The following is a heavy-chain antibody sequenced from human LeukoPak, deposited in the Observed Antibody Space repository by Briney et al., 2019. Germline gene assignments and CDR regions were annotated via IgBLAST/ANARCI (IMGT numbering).Heavy chain of an antibody. J-gene: IGHJ4*02. Sequence: PGGSLRLSCAASGFTFSSYSMNWVRQAPGKGLEWVSSISSSSSYIYYADSVKGRFTISRDNSKNTLYLQMNSLRAEDTAVYYCARGGSYSDYYFDYWGQGTLVTVSS. CDR1: GFTFSSYS. CDR3: ARGGSYSDYYFDY. V-gene: IGHV3-21*01. D-gene: IGHD1-26*01. CDR2: ISSSSSYI.